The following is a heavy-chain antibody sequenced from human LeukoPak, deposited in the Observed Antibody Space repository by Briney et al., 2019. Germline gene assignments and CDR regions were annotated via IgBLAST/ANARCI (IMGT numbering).Heavy chain of an antibody. CDR1: GFTVISSY. V-gene: IGHV3-53*01. J-gene: IGHJ4*02. CDR2: LYSGGSA. CDR3: ARDSSDRDY. Sequence: PGGSLRLSCAASGFTVISSYMSWVRQAPGKGLEWVSVLYSGGSAYYADSVKGRVSISRDNSKNTLYLQMNSLRVEDTAVYYCARDSSDRDYWGQGTLVTVSS.